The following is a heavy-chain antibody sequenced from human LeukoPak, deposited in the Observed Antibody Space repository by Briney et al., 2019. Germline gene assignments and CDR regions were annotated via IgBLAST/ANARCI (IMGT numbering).Heavy chain of an antibody. Sequence: GGSLRLSCAASGFTFSSYGMSWVRQAPGKGLEWVSAISGSGGSTYYADSVKGRFTISRDNSKNTLYLQMNSLRTEDTAVYFCASSYFDNSLHAYDIWGQGTMVTVSS. D-gene: IGHD3-22*01. CDR3: ASSYFDNSLHAYDI. CDR2: ISGSGGST. J-gene: IGHJ3*02. V-gene: IGHV3-23*01. CDR1: GFTFSSYG.